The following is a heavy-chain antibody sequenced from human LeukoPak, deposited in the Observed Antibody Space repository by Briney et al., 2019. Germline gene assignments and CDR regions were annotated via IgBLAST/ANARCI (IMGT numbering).Heavy chain of an antibody. J-gene: IGHJ4*02. Sequence: ASVKVSCKASGYTFTGYYMHWVRQAPGQGLEWMGWINPNSGGTNYAQKFQGRVTMTRDTSISTAYMELSRLRSDDTAVYYCARAVRHSSSSAPVDYWGQGTLVTVSS. CDR1: GYTFTGYY. CDR3: ARAVRHSSSSAPVDY. CDR2: INPNSGGT. V-gene: IGHV1-2*02. D-gene: IGHD6-6*01.